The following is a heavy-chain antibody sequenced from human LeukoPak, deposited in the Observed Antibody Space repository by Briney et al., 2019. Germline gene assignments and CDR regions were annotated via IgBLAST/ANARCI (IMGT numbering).Heavy chain of an antibody. D-gene: IGHD1-7*01. Sequence: SETLSLTCAVYGGSFSGYYWSWIRQPPGKGLEWIGEINHSGSTNYNPSLKSRVTISVDTSKNQFSLKLSSVTAADTAVYYCSRGGNWNYEGVDYWGQGTLVTVSS. J-gene: IGHJ4*02. CDR2: INHSGST. V-gene: IGHV4-34*01. CDR1: GGSFSGYY. CDR3: SRGGNWNYEGVDY.